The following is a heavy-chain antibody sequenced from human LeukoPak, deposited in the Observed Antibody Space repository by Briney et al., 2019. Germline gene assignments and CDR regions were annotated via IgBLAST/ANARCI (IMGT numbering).Heavy chain of an antibody. CDR1: GYTFTSYG. D-gene: IGHD4-17*01. V-gene: IGHV1-18*01. Sequence: ASVKVSCKASGYTFTSYGISCVRQAPGQGLEWMGWISAYNGNTNYAQKLQGRVTMTTDTSTSTAYMELRSLRSDDTAVYYCARVGDDYGDYVARYWGQGTLVTVSS. J-gene: IGHJ4*02. CDR3: ARVGDDYGDYVARY. CDR2: ISAYNGNT.